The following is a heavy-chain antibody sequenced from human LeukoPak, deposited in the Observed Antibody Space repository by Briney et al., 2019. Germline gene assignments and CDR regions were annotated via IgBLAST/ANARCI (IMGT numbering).Heavy chain of an antibody. CDR1: GYTFTGYY. Sequence: ASVKVSCKASGYTFTGYYMHWVRQAPGQGLEWMGWINPNSGGTNYAQKFQGRVTMTRDTSISTAYMELSRLRSDDTAVYYCARSGGFAAAAGDYWGQATPDTVSS. D-gene: IGHD6-13*01. J-gene: IGHJ4*02. V-gene: IGHV1-2*02. CDR2: INPNSGGT. CDR3: ARSGGFAAAAGDY.